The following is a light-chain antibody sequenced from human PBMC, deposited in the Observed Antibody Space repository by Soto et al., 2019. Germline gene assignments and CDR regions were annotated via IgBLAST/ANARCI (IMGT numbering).Light chain of an antibody. J-gene: IGKJ5*01. CDR2: DAS. Sequence: EIVMTQSPATLSVSPGGRATLSCRASQSISYTLAWYQQKPGQAPRLLIYDASSRASGVPARFSGSGSGTDFTLTISSLEPEDFALYYCQQRNSWPPITFGQGTRLE. CDR3: QQRNSWPPIT. CDR1: QSISYT. V-gene: IGKV3-11*01.